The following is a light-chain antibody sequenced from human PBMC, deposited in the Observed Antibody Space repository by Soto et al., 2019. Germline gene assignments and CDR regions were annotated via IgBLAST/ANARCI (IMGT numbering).Light chain of an antibody. J-gene: IGKJ2*01. CDR1: QSVGTSH. V-gene: IGKV3-20*01. CDR3: QQYGTLPFT. CDR2: ATS. Sequence: ENVLTQSPGTLSLSPGESATLFCRAGQSVGTSHLAWYQHKPGQAPRLLMFATSIRATGIPDRFSGSGSGTDFTLTISRLEPEDFAIYYCQQYGTLPFTFGLGTKVDIK.